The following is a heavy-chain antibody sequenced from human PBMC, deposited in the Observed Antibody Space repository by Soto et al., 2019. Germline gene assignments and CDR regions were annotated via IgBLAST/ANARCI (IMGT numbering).Heavy chain of an antibody. CDR3: ARDSVAGTRGNNYYYYGMDV. D-gene: IGHD6-19*01. CDR2: ISYDGNNK. J-gene: IGHJ6*02. Sequence: PGGSLRLSCAASGFTFSGYGMHWVRQAPGKGLASVAVISYDGNNKYYADSVKGRFTISRDNAKNSLYLQMNSLRAEDTAVYYCARDSVAGTRGNNYYYYGMDVWGQGATVTVSS. V-gene: IGHV3-30*03. CDR1: GFTFSGYG.